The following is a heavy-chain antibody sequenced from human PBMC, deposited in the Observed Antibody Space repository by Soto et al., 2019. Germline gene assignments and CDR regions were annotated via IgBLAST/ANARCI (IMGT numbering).Heavy chain of an antibody. V-gene: IGHV3-21*01. CDR2: ISSSSSYI. CDR3: ARDKAVNWFDP. CDR1: GFTFSSYS. J-gene: IGHJ5*02. Sequence: GGSLRLSCAASGFTFSSYSMNWVRQAPGKGLEWVSSISSSSSYIYYADSVKGRFTISRDNAKNSLYPQMNSLRAEDTAVYYCARDKAVNWFDPWGQGTLVTVSS.